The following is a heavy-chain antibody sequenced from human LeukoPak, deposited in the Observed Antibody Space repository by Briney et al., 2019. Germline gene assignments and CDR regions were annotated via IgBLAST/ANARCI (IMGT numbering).Heavy chain of an antibody. D-gene: IGHD3-10*01. CDR1: GFTFSSYE. J-gene: IGHJ4*02. CDR3: ARNYYGSESSSYFDC. Sequence: GGSLRLSCAASGFTFSSYETNWVRQAPGKGLEWVSYISSSGSNIYYAESAKRRFTISRENAKNSLYLQMNSLRAEETALYYCARNYYGSESSSYFDCWGQGTLLAVSS. CDR2: ISSSGSNI. V-gene: IGHV3-48*03.